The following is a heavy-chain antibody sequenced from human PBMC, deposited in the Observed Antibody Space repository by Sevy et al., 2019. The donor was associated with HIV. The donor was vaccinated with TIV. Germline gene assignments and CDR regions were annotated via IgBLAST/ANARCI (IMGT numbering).Heavy chain of an antibody. CDR1: GFSLSSYW. V-gene: IGHV3-7*01. J-gene: IGHJ4*02. CDR2: ITHNGSVT. D-gene: IGHD2-15*01. Sequence: GGSLRLSCAASGFSLSSYWMNWVRQTPGKGLEWVANITHNGSVTYYVDSVKGRFTISRDNTRNFLYLQRTSLRVEDTALYYCVRAVATNGSFWGQGTLVTVSS. CDR3: VRAVATNGSF.